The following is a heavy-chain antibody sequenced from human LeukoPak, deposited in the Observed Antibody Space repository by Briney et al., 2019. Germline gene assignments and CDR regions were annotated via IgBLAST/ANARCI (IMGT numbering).Heavy chain of an antibody. V-gene: IGHV3-30*02. Sequence: GGSPRLSCAASGFTFSSYGMHWVRQAPGKGLEWVAFIRYDGSNKYYADSVKGRFTISRDNSKNTLYLQMNSLRAEDTAVYYCAKDPDREYCGGDCYSRLDYWGQGTLVTVSS. CDR1: GFTFSSYG. CDR3: AKDPDREYCGGDCYSRLDY. CDR2: IRYDGSNK. D-gene: IGHD2-21*01. J-gene: IGHJ4*02.